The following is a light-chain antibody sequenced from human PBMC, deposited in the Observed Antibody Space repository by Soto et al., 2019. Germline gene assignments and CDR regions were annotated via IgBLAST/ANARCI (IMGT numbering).Light chain of an antibody. J-gene: IGLJ1*01. CDR2: GVT. CDR3: SSYAGSNNYV. CDR1: SSDVGAYTY. Sequence: QSARTQPPSASVSPGQSVTISCTGTSSDVGAYTYVSWYQQHPGKAPKLMIYGVTERPSGVPDRFSGSKSGNTASLTVSGLQTEDEAYYYCSSYAGSNNYVFGTGTKVTVL. V-gene: IGLV2-8*01.